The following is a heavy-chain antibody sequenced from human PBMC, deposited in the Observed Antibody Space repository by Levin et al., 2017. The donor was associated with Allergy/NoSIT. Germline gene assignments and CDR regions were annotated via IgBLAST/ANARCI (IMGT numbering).Heavy chain of an antibody. J-gene: IGHJ4*02. CDR3: ARWADYYDSSGLGYFDY. V-gene: IGHV4-59*01. Sequence: SCTVSGGSISSYYWSWIRQPPGKGLEWIGYIYYSGSTNYNPSLKSRVTISVDTSKNQFSLKLSSVTAADTAVYYCARWADYYDSSGLGYFDYWGQGTLVTVSS. CDR2: IYYSGST. D-gene: IGHD3-22*01. CDR1: GGSISSYY.